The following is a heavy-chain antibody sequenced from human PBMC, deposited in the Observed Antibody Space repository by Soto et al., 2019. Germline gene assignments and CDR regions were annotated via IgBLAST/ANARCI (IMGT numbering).Heavy chain of an antibody. J-gene: IGHJ6*02. CDR3: AREGGGLDV. V-gene: IGHV3-23*01. D-gene: IGHD1-26*01. CDR1: GFTFSSYA. CDR2: ISGGSGSI. Sequence: EVQLLESGGGLVQPGGSLRLSCAASGFTFSSYAMTWVRQAPGKGLEWVSVISGGSGSIFYADSVRGRFTISRDNYKKTVYRQMNSRRAEDTATYYCAREGGGLDVWGQGTAVTVSS.